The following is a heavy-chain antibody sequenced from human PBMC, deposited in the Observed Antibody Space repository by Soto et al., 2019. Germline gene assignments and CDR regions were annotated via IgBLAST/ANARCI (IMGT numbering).Heavy chain of an antibody. CDR2: ISAYNGDT. CDR3: ARTCSGDTCYSIILDY. Sequence: ASVKVSCKASGYTFTSYGFIWVRQAPGQGLEWMGWISAYNGDTKYSQKFQGRVTMTTDTSSSTAYMELRSLISDDTAVYYCARTCSGDTCYSIILDYWGQGALVTVSS. CDR1: GYTFTSYG. V-gene: IGHV1-18*01. D-gene: IGHD2-15*01. J-gene: IGHJ4*02.